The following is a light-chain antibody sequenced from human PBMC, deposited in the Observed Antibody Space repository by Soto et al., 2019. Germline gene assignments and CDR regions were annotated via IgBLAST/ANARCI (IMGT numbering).Light chain of an antibody. J-gene: IGKJ2*01. CDR2: GAS. V-gene: IGKV3-20*01. CDR3: QQYNHWPPYT. Sequence: EIVLTQSPGTLSLSPGERATLSCRASQSVSSSYLAWYQQKPGQAPRLLIYGASSRATGIPDRFSGSGSGTDFTLTISRLEPEDFAVYYCQQYNHWPPYTFGQGTKVDIK. CDR1: QSVSSSY.